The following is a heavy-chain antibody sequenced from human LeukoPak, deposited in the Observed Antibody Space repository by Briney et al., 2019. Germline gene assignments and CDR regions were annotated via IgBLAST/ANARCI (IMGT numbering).Heavy chain of an antibody. D-gene: IGHD3-10*01. CDR1: GITFSNAW. J-gene: IGHJ3*02. V-gene: IGHV3-15*01. Sequence: MTGGSLRLSCAASGITFSNAWMNWVRQAPGKGLEWVGRIRSKTDYGTTDYTVPVKGRFTISRDDSKNTLYLQMNSLKTEDTAVYYCATREFRYYGSGTYPVAFDIWGQGTMVTVSS. CDR3: ATREFRYYGSGTYPVAFDI. CDR2: IRSKTDYGTT.